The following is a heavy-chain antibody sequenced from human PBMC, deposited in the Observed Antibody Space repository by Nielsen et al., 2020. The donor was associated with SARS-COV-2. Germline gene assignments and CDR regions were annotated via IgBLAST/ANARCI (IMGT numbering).Heavy chain of an antibody. D-gene: IGHD1-26*01. CDR2: ISYDGSNK. CDR3: AKGGTGSYYDYFDY. V-gene: IGHV3-30*18. J-gene: IGHJ4*02. Sequence: GGSLRLSCAASGFTFSSYGMHWVRQAPGKGLEWVAVISYDGSNKYYADSVKGRFTISRDNSKNTLYLQMNSLRAEDTAVYYCAKGGTGSYYDYFDYWGQGTLVTAPQ. CDR1: GFTFSSYG.